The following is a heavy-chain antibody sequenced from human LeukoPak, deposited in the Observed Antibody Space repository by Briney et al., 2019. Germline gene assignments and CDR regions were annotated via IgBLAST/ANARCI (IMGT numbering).Heavy chain of an antibody. J-gene: IGHJ6*03. CDR2: ISYDGSNK. CDR3: AKDAHAIKNYYYMDV. D-gene: IGHD5-12*01. V-gene: IGHV3-30*18. CDR1: GFTFSSYG. Sequence: PGGSLRLSCAASGFTFSSYGMHWVRQAPGKGLEWLAVISYDGSNKYYADSVKGRFTISRDNSKNTLYLQMNSLRAEDTAVYYCAKDAHAIKNYYYMDVWGKGTTVTVSS.